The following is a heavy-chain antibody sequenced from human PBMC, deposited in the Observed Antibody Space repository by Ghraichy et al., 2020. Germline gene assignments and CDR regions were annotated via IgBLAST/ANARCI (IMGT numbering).Heavy chain of an antibody. J-gene: IGHJ6*02. CDR3: ARSGYSGYDYARYYYGMDV. Sequence: SVKVSCKASGGTFSSYAISWVRQAPGQGLEWMGGIIPIFGTANYAQKFQGRVTITADESTSTAYMELSSLRSEDTAVYYCARSGYSGYDYARYYYGMDVWGQGTTVTVSS. CDR1: GGTFSSYA. V-gene: IGHV1-69*13. D-gene: IGHD5-12*01. CDR2: IIPIFGTA.